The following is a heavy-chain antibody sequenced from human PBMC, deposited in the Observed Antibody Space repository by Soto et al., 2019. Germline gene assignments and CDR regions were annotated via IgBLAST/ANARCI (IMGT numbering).Heavy chain of an antibody. Sequence: QVQLQESGPGLVKPSETLSLTCTVSGGSISSYYWCWTRQPAGKGLEWIGRFYPTGKTNYNPSLRRRRTMSADTSRNQFSLNPTSVTAADTAVYYCARCGLDYGMDVWGQGTTVTVSS. CDR2: FYPTGKT. CDR1: GGSISSYY. CDR3: ARCGLDYGMDV. D-gene: IGHD3-16*01. V-gene: IGHV4-4*07. J-gene: IGHJ6*02.